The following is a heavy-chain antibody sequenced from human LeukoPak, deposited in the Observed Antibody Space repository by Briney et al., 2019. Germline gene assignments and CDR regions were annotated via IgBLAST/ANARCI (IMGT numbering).Heavy chain of an antibody. CDR2: ISWNSGSI. Sequence: GGSLRLSCAASGFTFDDYAMHWVRQAPGKGLEWVSGISWNSGSIGYAGSVKGRFTISRDNAKNSLYLQMNSLRAEDTALYYCAKGLQYYYGSGSYYNNDAFDIWGQGTMVTVSS. D-gene: IGHD3-10*01. CDR1: GFTFDDYA. J-gene: IGHJ3*02. V-gene: IGHV3-9*01. CDR3: AKGLQYYYGSGSYYNNDAFDI.